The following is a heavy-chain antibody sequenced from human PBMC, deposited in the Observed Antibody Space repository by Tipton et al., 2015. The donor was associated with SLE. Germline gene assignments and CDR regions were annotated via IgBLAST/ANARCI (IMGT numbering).Heavy chain of an antibody. D-gene: IGHD3-3*01. V-gene: IGHV4-34*01. CDR2: INHSVST. J-gene: IGHJ6*03. Sequence: TLSLTCAVYGGSFSGYYWSWIRQPPGKGLEWIGEINHSVSTNYNPSLKSRVTISVDTSKNQFSLKLSSVTAADTAVYYCARSAQYYDFWSGYSPRYYYYMDVWGKGTRSPSP. CDR3: ARSAQYYDFWSGYSPRYYYYMDV. CDR1: GGSFSGYY.